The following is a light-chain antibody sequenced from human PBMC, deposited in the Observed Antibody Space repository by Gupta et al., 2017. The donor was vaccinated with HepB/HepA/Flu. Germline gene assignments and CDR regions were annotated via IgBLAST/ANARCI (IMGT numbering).Light chain of an antibody. J-gene: IGKJ2*01. CDR3: QQDDRLPYS. V-gene: IGKV1-33*01. CDR1: QDIKEN. CDR2: SVS. Sequence: DIQMTQSPPSLSASLGDRVTIICQANQDIKENLNWFQQRPGEAPRLLIYSVSRLRTGVPTRFSGERNETKYSFTITGLQPEDSATYFCQQDDRLPYSFGQGTMLEI.